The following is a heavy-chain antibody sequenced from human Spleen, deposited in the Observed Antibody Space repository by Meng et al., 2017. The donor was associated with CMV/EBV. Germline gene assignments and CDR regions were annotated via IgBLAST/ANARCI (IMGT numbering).Heavy chain of an antibody. Sequence: GSLRLSCTVSGGSISSYYWSWIRQPPGRGLEWIGYIYYSGSTNYNPSLKSRVTISVDTSKNQFSLKLSSVTAADTAVYYCAKSSMKEDTNWDYLLDSWGQGTLVTVSS. J-gene: IGHJ4*02. D-gene: IGHD1-7*01. CDR3: AKSSMKEDTNWDYLLDS. V-gene: IGHV4-59*01. CDR1: GGSISSYY. CDR2: IYYSGST.